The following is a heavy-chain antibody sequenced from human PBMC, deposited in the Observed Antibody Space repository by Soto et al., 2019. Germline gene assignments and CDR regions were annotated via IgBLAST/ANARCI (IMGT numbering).Heavy chain of an antibody. CDR1: GGTLSDHG. J-gene: IGHJ3*02. CDR3: ARGVYGSGNYYTGPSAFDI. D-gene: IGHD3-10*01. Sequence: QVQLEQSGAEVKKPGSSVKVSCKASGGTLSDHGVAWLRQAPGQGLEWMGGTIPVFNTAKYAQKFQGRVTVTADKFTKIAYMELSSLISEDTAFYFCARGVYGSGNYYTGPSAFDIWGQGTMVIVSS. CDR2: TIPVFNTA. V-gene: IGHV1-69*06.